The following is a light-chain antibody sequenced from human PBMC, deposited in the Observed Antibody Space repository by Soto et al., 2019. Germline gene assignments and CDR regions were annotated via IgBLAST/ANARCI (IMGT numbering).Light chain of an antibody. V-gene: IGLV2-14*03. CDR3: SSYTSSSAV. CDR1: SSDVGGYNY. J-gene: IGLJ2*01. Sequence: QSALTQPASVSGSPGQSITISCTGTSSDVGGYNYVSWYQHHPGKAPKLMMYDVSNRPSGVSNRFSGSKSGNTASLTISGLQAEDEADYCCSSYTSSSAVFGGGTKLTVL. CDR2: DVS.